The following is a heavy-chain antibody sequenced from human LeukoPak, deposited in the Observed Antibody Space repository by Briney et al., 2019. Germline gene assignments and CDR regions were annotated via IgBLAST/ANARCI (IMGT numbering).Heavy chain of an antibody. CDR1: GFTLSSYS. CDR3: ARVLYSSGWYGDHY. J-gene: IGHJ4*02. V-gene: IGHV3-21*01. CDR2: ISSSSSYI. Sequence: GSLRLSCAASGFTLSSYSMNWVRQAPGKGLEWVSSISSSSSYIYYADSVKGRFTISRDNAKNSLYLQMNSLRAEDTAVYYCARVLYSSGWYGDHYWGQGTLVTVSS. D-gene: IGHD6-19*01.